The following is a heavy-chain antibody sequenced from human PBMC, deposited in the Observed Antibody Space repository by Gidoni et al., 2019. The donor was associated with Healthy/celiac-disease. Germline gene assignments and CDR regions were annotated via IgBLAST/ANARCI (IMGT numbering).Heavy chain of an antibody. Sequence: QLQLQESGPGLVKPSETLSLTCTVSGCSISSSSYYWGWIRQPPGKGLEWIGSIYYSGSTYYNPSLKSRVTISVDTSKNQFSLKLSSVTAADTAVYYCASGFLGHSKVDFDYWGQGTLVTVSS. CDR3: ASGFLGHSKVDFDY. CDR2: IYYSGST. J-gene: IGHJ4*02. CDR1: GCSISSSSYY. V-gene: IGHV4-39*01. D-gene: IGHD6-13*01.